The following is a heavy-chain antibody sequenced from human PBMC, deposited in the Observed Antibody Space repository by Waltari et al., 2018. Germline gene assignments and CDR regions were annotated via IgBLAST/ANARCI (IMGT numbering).Heavy chain of an antibody. CDR2: ISGSGGST. CDR1: GFTFSSYA. CDR3: AKGRYCSSTSCYTGHFDY. V-gene: IGHV3-23*01. J-gene: IGHJ4*02. Sequence: EVQLLESGGGLVQPGGSLRLSCAASGFTFSSYAMSWVRQAPGKGLEWVSAISGSGGSTYYADSVKGRFTISRDNSKNTLYLQLNSLRAEDTAVYYCAKGRYCSSTSCYTGHFDYWGQGTLVTVSS. D-gene: IGHD2-2*01.